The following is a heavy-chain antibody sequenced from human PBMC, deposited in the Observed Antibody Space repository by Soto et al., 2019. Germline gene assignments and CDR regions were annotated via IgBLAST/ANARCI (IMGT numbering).Heavy chain of an antibody. V-gene: IGHV3-30*18. CDR1: GFTFSNYG. CDR3: TKRRNVLRFLEWSSGMEV. CDR2: ISDDGSNK. J-gene: IGHJ6*02. D-gene: IGHD3-3*01. Sequence: PGGSLRLSCVASGFTFSNYGMHWVRQAPGKGLEWVAFISDDGSNKYYADSMRGRFTMSRDNSKRTLYLQMSSLRVEGTAVYYCTKRRNVLRFLEWSSGMEVWAQGTTVTVSS.